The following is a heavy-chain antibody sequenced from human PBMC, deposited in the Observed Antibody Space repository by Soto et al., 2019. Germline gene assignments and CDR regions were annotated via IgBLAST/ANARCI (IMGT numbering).Heavy chain of an antibody. Sequence: GGSLRLSCAASGFTFSSYGMHWVRQAPGKGLEWVAVISYDGSNKYYADSVKGRFTISRDNSKNTLYLQMNSLRAEDTAVYYCAKGGARPHPTNRYSDWLLPLDYWGQGTLVTVSS. CDR2: ISYDGSNK. V-gene: IGHV3-30*18. CDR1: GFTFSSYG. CDR3: AKGGARPHPTNRYSDWLLPLDY. D-gene: IGHD3-9*01. J-gene: IGHJ4*02.